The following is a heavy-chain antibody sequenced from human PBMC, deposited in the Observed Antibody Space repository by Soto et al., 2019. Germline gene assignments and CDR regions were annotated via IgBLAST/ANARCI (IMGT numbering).Heavy chain of an antibody. CDR3: ARHVWYYDSSGYWGFDP. CDR2: IYYSGST. V-gene: IGHV4-59*08. CDR1: GGSISSYY. Sequence: SETLSLTCTVSGGSISSYYWSWIRQPPGKGLEWIGYIYYSGSTNYNPSLKSRVTISVDTSKNQFSLKLSSVAAADTAVYYCARHVWYYDSSGYWGFDPWGQGTLVTVSS. J-gene: IGHJ5*02. D-gene: IGHD3-22*01.